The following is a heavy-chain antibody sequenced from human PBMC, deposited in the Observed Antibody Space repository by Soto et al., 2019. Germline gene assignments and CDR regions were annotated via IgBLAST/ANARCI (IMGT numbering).Heavy chain of an antibody. Sequence: SVKVSFKASGGTFSSYAISWVRQAPGQGLEWMGGIIPIFGTANYAQKFQGRVTITADESTSTAYMELSSLRSEDTAVYYCARDLSWSSPSWFDPWGQGTLVTVSS. CDR3: ARDLSWSSPSWFDP. CDR2: IIPIFGTA. D-gene: IGHD3-16*02. V-gene: IGHV1-69*13. J-gene: IGHJ5*02. CDR1: GGTFSSYA.